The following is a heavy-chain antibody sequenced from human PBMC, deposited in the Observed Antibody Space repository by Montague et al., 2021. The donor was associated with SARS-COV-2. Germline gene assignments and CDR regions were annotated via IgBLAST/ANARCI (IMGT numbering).Heavy chain of an antibody. Sequence: CAISGDSVAGHRGRWEEHRYELSHGSKWLGGTCYKKKWFYDYAVSLKSRLTIKPDTSKNQFSLQLNSVTPEDTAFYYCARDIGSSGIYYYYGMDVWGQGTTVTVSS. CDR1: GDSVAGHRGR. CDR2: TCYKKKWFY. CDR3: ARDIGSSGIYYYYGMDV. D-gene: IGHD1-14*01. V-gene: IGHV6-1*01. J-gene: IGHJ6*02.